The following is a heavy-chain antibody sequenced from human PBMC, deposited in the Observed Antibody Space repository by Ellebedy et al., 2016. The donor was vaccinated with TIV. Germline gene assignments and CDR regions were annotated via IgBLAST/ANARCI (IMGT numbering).Heavy chain of an antibody. CDR3: TTPHMFEMGATGFDY. Sequence: GESLKISCAASGFTFSNAWMSWVRQARGKGLEWVGRIKSKTDGGTTDYAAPVKGRFTISRDDSKNTLYLQMNSLKTEDTAVYYCTTPHMFEMGATGFDYWGQGTLVTVSS. J-gene: IGHJ4*02. CDR1: GFTFSNAW. V-gene: IGHV3-15*01. CDR2: IKSKTDGGTT. D-gene: IGHD1-26*01.